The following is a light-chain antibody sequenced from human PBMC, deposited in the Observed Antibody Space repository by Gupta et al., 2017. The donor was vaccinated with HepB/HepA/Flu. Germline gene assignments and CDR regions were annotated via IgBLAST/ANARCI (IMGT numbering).Light chain of an antibody. Sequence: DIQMPQSPSYLSASVGDRVNITCRASQGISNYLAWYQQKPGKVPKLMIYAASTLQSGVPSRFSGSGSGTDFTLTISSLQPEDVGTYYCQKYNTTPRITFGQGTRLELK. CDR3: QKYNTTPRIT. V-gene: IGKV1-27*01. CDR1: QGISNY. CDR2: AAS. J-gene: IGKJ5*01.